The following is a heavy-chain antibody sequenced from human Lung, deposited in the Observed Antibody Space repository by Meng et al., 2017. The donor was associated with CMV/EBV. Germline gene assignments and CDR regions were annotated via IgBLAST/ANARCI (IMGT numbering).Heavy chain of an antibody. Sequence: VPLQESGPGLVEPSQTLSLHCTVSGRSIGSGGYYWSWIRQNPGKGLEWIGYIYYTGRTFYNPSLKSRVTISVDTSKNQFSLKLIPATAADTAVYYCAREAGRDGYATPKFDYWGQGTLVTVSS. CDR1: GRSIGSGGYY. V-gene: IGHV4-31*03. CDR3: AREAGRDGYATPKFDY. J-gene: IGHJ4*02. D-gene: IGHD5-24*01. CDR2: IYYTGRT.